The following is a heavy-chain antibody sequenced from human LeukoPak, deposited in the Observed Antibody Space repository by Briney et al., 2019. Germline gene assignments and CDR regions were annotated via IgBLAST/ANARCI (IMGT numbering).Heavy chain of an antibody. CDR1: GYDFSIYT. V-gene: IGHV7-4-1*02. J-gene: IGHJ6*02. CDR2: MNTNTGKA. Sequence: ASVKASCKPSGYDFSIYTLNWVRQVPGQGPEWMGWMNTNTGKATYAQDFRGRFVFSFDSSVSTAYLEITSLKAADTAVYYCAREEGGLDVWGQGTTVIVSS. CDR3: AREEGGLDV.